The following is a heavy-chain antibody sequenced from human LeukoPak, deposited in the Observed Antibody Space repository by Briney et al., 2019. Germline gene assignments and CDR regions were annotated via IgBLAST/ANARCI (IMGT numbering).Heavy chain of an antibody. V-gene: IGHV4-34*01. Sequence: SETLSLTCAVYGGSFSGYYWSWIRQPPGKGLEWIGEINHSGSTYYNPSLKSRVTISVDTSKNQFSLKLSSVTAADTAVYYCARHRRAVAAPTHFDYWGQGTLVTVSS. J-gene: IGHJ4*02. CDR1: GGSFSGYY. CDR3: ARHRRAVAAPTHFDY. CDR2: INHSGST. D-gene: IGHD6-19*01.